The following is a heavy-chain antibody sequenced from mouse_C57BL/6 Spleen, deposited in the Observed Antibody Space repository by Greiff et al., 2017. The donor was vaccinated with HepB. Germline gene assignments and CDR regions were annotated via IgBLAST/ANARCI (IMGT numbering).Heavy chain of an antibody. V-gene: IGHV1-50*01. CDR1: GYTFTSYW. J-gene: IGHJ2*01. Sequence: QVQLQQPGAELVKPGASVKLSCKASGYTFTSYWMQWVKQGPGQGLEWIGEIDPSDSYTNYNQKFKGKATLTVDTSSSTAYMQLSSLTSEDSAVYYCALKDFDYWGQGTTLTVSS. CDR2: IDPSDSYT. CDR3: ALKDFDY.